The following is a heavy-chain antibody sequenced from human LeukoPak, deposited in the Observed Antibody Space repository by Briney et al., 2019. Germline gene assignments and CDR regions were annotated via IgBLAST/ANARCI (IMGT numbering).Heavy chain of an antibody. Sequence: PGGSLRLSGAVSGITLSNYGMSWVRQAPGKGLEWVAGISGSGGGTNYADPVKGRFTISRDNPKNTLFLQMNSLRAEDTAVYFCAKRGVVIRVILVGFHKEAYYFDSWGQGALVTVSS. CDR1: GITLSNYG. J-gene: IGHJ4*02. D-gene: IGHD3-22*01. CDR3: AKRGVVIRVILVGFHKEAYYFDS. V-gene: IGHV3-23*01. CDR2: ISGSGGGT.